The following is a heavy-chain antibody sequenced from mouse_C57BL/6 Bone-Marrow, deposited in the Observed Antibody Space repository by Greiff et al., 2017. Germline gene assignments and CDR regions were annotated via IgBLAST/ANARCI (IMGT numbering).Heavy chain of an antibody. Sequence: VQLVESGPGLVAPSQSVSITCTASGYSLTSYGVDWVRQHPGKGLEWLGVIWGGGSTNYNSAHMSRLSISTDKSKSQVSLKMNSLQTDDTAMYYCAKHAGNYGLYWGQGTLVTVSA. V-gene: IGHV2-9*01. CDR1: GYSLTSYG. CDR2: IWGGGST. J-gene: IGHJ3*01. CDR3: AKHAGNYGLY. D-gene: IGHD2-1*01.